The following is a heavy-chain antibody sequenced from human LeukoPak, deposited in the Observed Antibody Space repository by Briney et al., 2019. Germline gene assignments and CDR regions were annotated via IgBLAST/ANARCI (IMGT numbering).Heavy chain of an antibody. CDR3: ARFFDS. CDR1: GGSVYTSDYY. Sequence: SETLSLTCTVSGGSVYTSDYYWGWVRQPPGKGPEWIGDIFYTGKTNYNPSLKSRASISIDTSKNQFSLKLTSVTAADTAVYYCARFFDSWGQGTLVTVSS. V-gene: IGHV4-39*07. CDR2: IFYTGKT. J-gene: IGHJ4*02.